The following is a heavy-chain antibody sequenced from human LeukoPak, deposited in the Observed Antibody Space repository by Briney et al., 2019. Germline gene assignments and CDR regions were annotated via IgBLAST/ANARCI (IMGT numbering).Heavy chain of an antibody. V-gene: IGHV3-9*01. J-gene: IGHJ4*02. CDR2: ISWNSGSI. D-gene: IGHD5-12*01. CDR3: ARHRSSWLIDY. Sequence: GGSLRLSCAAPGFTFDDYAMHWVRQAPGKGLEWVSGISWNSGSIGYADSVKGRFTISRDNAKSSLYLQMNSLRAEDTAVYYCARHRSSWLIDYWGQGTLVTVSS. CDR1: GFTFDDYA.